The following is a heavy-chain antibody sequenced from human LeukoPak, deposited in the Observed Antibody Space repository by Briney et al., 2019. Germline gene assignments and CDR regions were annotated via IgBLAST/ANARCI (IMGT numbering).Heavy chain of an antibody. CDR1: GFIFEDYA. D-gene: IGHD4/OR15-4a*01. J-gene: IGHJ4*02. CDR2: ISWDSGSI. Sequence: GGSLRLSCEASGFIFEDYAMHWVRQAPGKGLEWVSCISWDSGSIGYADSVRGRFIISRDNANNSLYLHMNSLKPDDTALYYCAKDISFDYGGAPDSWGQGTLVTVSS. CDR3: AKDISFDYGGAPDS. V-gene: IGHV3-9*01.